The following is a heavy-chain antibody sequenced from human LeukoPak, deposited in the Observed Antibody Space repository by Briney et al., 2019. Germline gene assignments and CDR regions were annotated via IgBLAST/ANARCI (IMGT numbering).Heavy chain of an antibody. CDR2: IYYSGST. V-gene: IGHV4-39*07. CDR3: ARGVSSSWYPIDY. CDR1: GRSISSSSYY. J-gene: IGHJ4*02. D-gene: IGHD6-13*01. Sequence: PSETLSLTCTVSGRSISSSSYYCGWIRQPPGKGLEWIGSIYYSGSTYYNPSLKSRVTISVDTSKNQFSLKLSSVTAADTAVYYCARGVSSSWYPIDYWGQGTLVTVSS.